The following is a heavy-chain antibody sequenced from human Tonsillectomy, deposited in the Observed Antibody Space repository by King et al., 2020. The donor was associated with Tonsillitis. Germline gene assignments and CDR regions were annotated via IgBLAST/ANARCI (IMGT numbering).Heavy chain of an antibody. J-gene: IGHJ4*02. CDR3: ARGFGSGATFDC. CDR2: IYTSGNT. D-gene: IGHD3-10*01. Sequence: QLQESGPGLVKPSETLSLTCSVSGGSISTYYGSWIRQPAARGLEWIGRIYTSGNTNYNPSLKSRVTMSVDTSKDQFSLKLRSATAADTAIYYCARGFGSGATFDCWGQGSLVTVSA. CDR1: GGSISTYY. V-gene: IGHV4-4*07.